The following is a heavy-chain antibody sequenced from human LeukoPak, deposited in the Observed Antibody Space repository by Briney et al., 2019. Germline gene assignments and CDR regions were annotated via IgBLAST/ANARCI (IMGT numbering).Heavy chain of an antibody. CDR1: GFTFSTYG. V-gene: IGHV3-66*01. J-gene: IGHJ5*02. CDR2: IYSGGST. D-gene: IGHD6-6*01. Sequence: GGSLRLSCAASGFTFSTYGMHWVRQAPGKGLEWVSVIYSGGSTYYADSVKGRFTISRDNSKNTLYLQMNSLRAEDTAVYYCARVADYSSSAPWGQGTLVTVSS. CDR3: ARVADYSSSAP.